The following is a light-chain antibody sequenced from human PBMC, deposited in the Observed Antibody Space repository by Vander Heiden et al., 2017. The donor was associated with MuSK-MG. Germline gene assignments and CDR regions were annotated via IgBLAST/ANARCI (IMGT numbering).Light chain of an antibody. CDR3: QSADSSGTDRV. CDR1: ALPKQD. Sequence: SYELTQPPSVSVSPGQTARITCSGDALPKQDAYWYQQKPGKAPVLVIYKDSERPAGIPERFSGSSSGTTVTLTISGVQAEDEADYYCQSADSSGTDRVFGGGTKLTVL. J-gene: IGLJ2*01. CDR2: KDS. V-gene: IGLV3-25*03.